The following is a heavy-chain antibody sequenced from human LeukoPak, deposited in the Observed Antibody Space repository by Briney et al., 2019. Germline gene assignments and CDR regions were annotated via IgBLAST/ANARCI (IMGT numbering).Heavy chain of an antibody. V-gene: IGHV4-39*07. CDR2: MSMYYSGST. CDR3: AKIGSGWSNIYD. J-gene: IGHJ4*02. Sequence: PSETLSLTCTVSGGSISSSSYSWGWIRQPPGKGPEWIGSMSMYYSGSTYYKPSLKSRVSISGDTSKNQFSLKLSSVTAADTAVYYCAKIGSGWSNIYDWGQGTLVTVSS. D-gene: IGHD6-19*01. CDR1: GGSISSSSYS.